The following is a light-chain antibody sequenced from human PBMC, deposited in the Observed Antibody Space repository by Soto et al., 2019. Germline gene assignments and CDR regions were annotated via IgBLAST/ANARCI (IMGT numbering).Light chain of an antibody. J-gene: IGKJ4*01. V-gene: IGKV3-11*01. CDR3: QQRSNWPLLT. CDR2: DAS. Sequence: EIVMTQSPATLSLSPGVRATLSCRARQSVRNYLGWYRQNPGQGPRLLIYDASTRGSGIPVRFSGTWYGTDFTLTISSLEPADFAVYYCQQRSNWPLLTFGGGTKVDI. CDR1: QSVRNY.